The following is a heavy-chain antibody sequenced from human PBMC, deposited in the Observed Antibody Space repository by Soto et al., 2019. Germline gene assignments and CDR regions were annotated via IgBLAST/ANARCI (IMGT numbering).Heavy chain of an antibody. CDR3: ATTTPPLAAARNWYNWYDP. Sequence: SVKVSCKASGFTFTSSAMQWVRQARGQRLEWIGWIVVGSGNTNYAQKFQGRVTITRDMSTSTAYMELSSLRSEDTAVYYCATTTPPLAAARNWYNWYDPWGQGTLVTVSS. J-gene: IGHJ5*02. CDR1: GFTFTSSA. CDR2: IVVGSGNT. D-gene: IGHD6-13*01. V-gene: IGHV1-58*02.